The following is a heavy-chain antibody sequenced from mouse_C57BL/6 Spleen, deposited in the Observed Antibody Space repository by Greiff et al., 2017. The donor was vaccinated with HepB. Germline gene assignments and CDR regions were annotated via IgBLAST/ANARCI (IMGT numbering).Heavy chain of an antibody. CDR2: IRSKSNNYAT. J-gene: IGHJ4*01. V-gene: IGHV10-1*01. Sequence: EVHLVESGGGLVQPKGSLKLSCAASGFSFNTYAMNWVRQAPGKGLEWVARIRSKSNNYATYYADSVKDRFTISRDDSESMLYLQMNNLKTEGTAMYYCVFTTVVAMDYWGQGTSVTVSS. CDR1: GFSFNTYA. CDR3: VFTTVVAMDY. D-gene: IGHD1-1*01.